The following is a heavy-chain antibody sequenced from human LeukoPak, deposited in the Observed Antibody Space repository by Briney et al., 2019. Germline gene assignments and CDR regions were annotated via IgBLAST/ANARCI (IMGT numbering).Heavy chain of an antibody. D-gene: IGHD4-17*01. CDR1: GYTFNRYG. J-gene: IGHJ4*02. CDR3: AREGAYGDFEY. Sequence: GPSVKVSCKASGYTFNRYGISWVRQAPGQGLEWMGWISAYNGNTNYAQKVQGRVTMTTNTSTSTAYMELRSLRSDDTAVYYCAREGAYGDFEYWGQGTLVTVSS. CDR2: ISAYNGNT. V-gene: IGHV1-18*01.